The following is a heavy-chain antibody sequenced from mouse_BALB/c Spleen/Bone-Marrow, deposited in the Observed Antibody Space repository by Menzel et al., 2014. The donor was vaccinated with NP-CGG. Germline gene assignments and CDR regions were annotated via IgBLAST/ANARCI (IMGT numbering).Heavy chain of an antibody. J-gene: IGHJ4*01. V-gene: IGHV1-69*02. Sequence: VNVVESGAELVKPGAPVKLSCKASGYTFTTYWMNWVKQRPGRGLEWIGKIDPSDSESHYSQKFKDKATLTVDKSSSTAYIQLSSLTSEDSAVYFCARSYGNYDAMDFWGQGTSVTVSS. CDR3: ARSYGNYDAMDF. CDR2: IDPSDSES. CDR1: GYTFTTYW. D-gene: IGHD2-10*02.